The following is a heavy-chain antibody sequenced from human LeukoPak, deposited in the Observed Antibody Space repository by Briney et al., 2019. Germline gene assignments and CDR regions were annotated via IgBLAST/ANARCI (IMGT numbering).Heavy chain of an antibody. Sequence: PSETLSLTCAVYGGSFSGYYWSWIRQPPGKGLEWIGEINHSGSTNYNPSLKSRVTISVDTSKNQFSLKLSSVTAADTAVYYCARAVPGGYSYGYTDYWGQGTLVTVSS. V-gene: IGHV4-34*01. CDR3: ARAVPGGYSYGYTDY. D-gene: IGHD5-18*01. J-gene: IGHJ4*02. CDR2: INHSGST. CDR1: GGSFSGYY.